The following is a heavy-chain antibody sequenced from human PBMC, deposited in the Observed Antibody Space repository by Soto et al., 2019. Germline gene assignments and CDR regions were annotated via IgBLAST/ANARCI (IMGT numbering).Heavy chain of an antibody. CDR3: TTDPTGTYCSSTSCYYYGMDV. D-gene: IGHD2-2*01. CDR1: GFTFSNAW. CDR2: IKSKTDGGTT. Sequence: GGSLRLSCAASGFTFSNAWMSWVRQAPGKGLEWVGRIKSKTDGGTTDYAAPVKGRFTISRDDSKNTLYLQMNSLKTEDTAVYYCTTDPTGTYCSSTSCYYYGMDVWGQGTTVTVSS. J-gene: IGHJ6*02. V-gene: IGHV3-15*01.